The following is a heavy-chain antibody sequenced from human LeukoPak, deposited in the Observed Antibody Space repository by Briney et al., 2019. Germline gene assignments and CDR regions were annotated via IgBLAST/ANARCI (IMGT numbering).Heavy chain of an antibody. J-gene: IGHJ4*02. CDR3: ASGGTGARKYYSDPFHY. CDR2: IYSAGST. V-gene: IGHV3-53*01. D-gene: IGHD3-10*01. Sequence: GGSLRLSCAASGFTVSSNYMSWVRQAPGKGLEWVWIIYSAGSTYYADSVRGRFTISRDSSKNTVCLQMNSLRAEDTAVYYCASGGTGARKYYSDPFHYWGQGTLVTVSS. CDR1: GFTVSSNY.